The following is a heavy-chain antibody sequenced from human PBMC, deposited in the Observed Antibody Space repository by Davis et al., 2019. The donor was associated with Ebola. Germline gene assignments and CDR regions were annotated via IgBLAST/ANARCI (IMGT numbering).Heavy chain of an antibody. CDR1: GGTFSSYA. CDR2: IIPIFGTA. Sequence: SVKVSCKASGGTFSSYAISWVRQAPGQGLEWMGGIIPIFGTANYAQKFQGRVTITADESTSTAYMELSSLRSEDTAVYYCHHYGVSEYFDLWGRGTLVTVSS. CDR3: HHYGVSEYFDL. V-gene: IGHV1-69*13. D-gene: IGHD4-17*01. J-gene: IGHJ2*01.